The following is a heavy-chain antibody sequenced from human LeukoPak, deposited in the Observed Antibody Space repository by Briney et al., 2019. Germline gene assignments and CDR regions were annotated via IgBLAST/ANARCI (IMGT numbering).Heavy chain of an antibody. CDR1: GYTFTGYY. V-gene: IGHV1-18*04. D-gene: IGHD6-13*01. CDR2: INPYNGNT. Sequence: ASVKVSCKASGYTFTGYYMHWVRQAPGQGLEWMGWINPYNGNTNYAQKLQGRVTMTTDTSTSTAYMELRSLRSDDTAVYYCARVAAADYFDYWGQGTLVTVSS. J-gene: IGHJ4*02. CDR3: ARVAAADYFDY.